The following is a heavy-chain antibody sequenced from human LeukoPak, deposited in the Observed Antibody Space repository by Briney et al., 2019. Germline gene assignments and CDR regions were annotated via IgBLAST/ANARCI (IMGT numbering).Heavy chain of an antibody. V-gene: IGHV3-11*04. J-gene: IGHJ4*02. Sequence: GGSLRLSCAASGFTFSDYYMSWIRQAPGKGLEWVSYISSSGSTIYYADSVKGRFTISRDNAKNSLYLQMNSLRAEDTAVYYCARPQWLARYYFDYWGQGTLVTVSS. CDR2: ISSSGSTI. D-gene: IGHD6-19*01. CDR3: ARPQWLARYYFDY. CDR1: GFTFSDYY.